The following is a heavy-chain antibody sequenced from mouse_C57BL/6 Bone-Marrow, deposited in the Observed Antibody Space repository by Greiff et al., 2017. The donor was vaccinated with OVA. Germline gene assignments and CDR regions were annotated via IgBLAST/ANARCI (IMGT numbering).Heavy chain of an antibody. J-gene: IGHJ3*01. CDR3: ARKAYDYVLWFAY. V-gene: IGHV1-64*01. Sequence: VQLQQPGAELVKPGASVKLSCKASGYTFTSYWMHWVKQRPGQGLEWIGMIHPNSGSTNYNEKFKSKATLTVDKSSSTAYMQLSSLTSEDSAVYYCARKAYDYVLWFAYWGQGTLVTVSA. CDR1: GYTFTSYW. D-gene: IGHD2-4*01. CDR2: IHPNSGST.